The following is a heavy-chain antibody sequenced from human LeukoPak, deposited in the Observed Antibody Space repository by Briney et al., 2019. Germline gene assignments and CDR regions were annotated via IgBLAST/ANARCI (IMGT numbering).Heavy chain of an antibody. D-gene: IGHD2-21*02. CDR3: ARVTRWAGLDF. V-gene: IGHV4-30-4*01. CDR2: IYYSGST. J-gene: IGHJ4*02. CDR1: GGSISSGDRY. Sequence: PSQTLSLTCNVSGGSISSGDRYWSWIRQPPGKGLEWIGYIYYSGSTYYNPSLKSRLTISVATSENQFSLHLTSATAAATDVYFCARVTRWAGLDFWGQGTLVTVSS.